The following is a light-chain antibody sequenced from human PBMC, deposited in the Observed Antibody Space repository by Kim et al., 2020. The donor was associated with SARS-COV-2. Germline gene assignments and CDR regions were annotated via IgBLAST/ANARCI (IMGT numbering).Light chain of an antibody. Sequence: DIQMTQSPSSLSASVGDRVTISCRASQGFSSSLAWYQQTPGKAPRLLVYATSKLANGVPSMFSGSGSGTDYVLTITSLQPGDFATYYCQQYYSPPWTFGRGTKVDIK. CDR2: ATS. J-gene: IGKJ1*01. CDR1: QGFSSS. V-gene: IGKV1-NL1*01. CDR3: QQYYSPPWT.